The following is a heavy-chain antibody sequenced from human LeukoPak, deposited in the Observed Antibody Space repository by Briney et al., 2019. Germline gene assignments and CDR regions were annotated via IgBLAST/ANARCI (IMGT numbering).Heavy chain of an antibody. CDR1: GFTFSSYA. V-gene: IGHV3-33*08. J-gene: IGHJ4*02. D-gene: IGHD3-22*01. CDR2: IWYDGSNK. Sequence: GGSLRLSCAASGFTFSSYAMHWVRQAPGKGLEWVAVIWYDGSNKYYADSVKGRFTISRDNSKNTLYLQMNSLRAEDTAVYYCARDRGYYDSSGYYYKGYFDYWGQGTLVTVSS. CDR3: ARDRGYYDSSGYYYKGYFDY.